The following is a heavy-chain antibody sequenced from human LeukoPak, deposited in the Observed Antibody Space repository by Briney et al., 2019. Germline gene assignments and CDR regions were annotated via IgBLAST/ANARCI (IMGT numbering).Heavy chain of an antibody. CDR3: AKRAASSLAYYYYGMDV. V-gene: IGHV3-23*01. Sequence: GGSLRLSCAASGFTFSSYAMSWVRQAPGKGLEWVSAISGSGGSTYYADSVKGRFTISRDNSKNTLYLQMNSLRAEDTAVYYCAKRAASSLAYYYYGMDVWGQGTTVTVSS. D-gene: IGHD6-13*01. CDR2: ISGSGGST. J-gene: IGHJ6*02. CDR1: GFTFSSYA.